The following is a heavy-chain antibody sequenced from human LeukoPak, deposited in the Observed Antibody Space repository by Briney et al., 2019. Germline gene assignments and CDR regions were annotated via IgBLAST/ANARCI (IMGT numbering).Heavy chain of an antibody. V-gene: IGHV3-21*01. CDR1: GFTFSSYS. D-gene: IGHD6-13*01. Sequence: GGSLRLSCAASGFTFSSYSMNWVRQAPGKGLEWVSSISSSSYIYYADSVKGRFTISRDNAKNSLYLQMNSLRAEDTAVYYCARAHGYSSSSFDYWGQGTLVTVSS. CDR3: ARAHGYSSSSFDY. CDR2: ISSSSYI. J-gene: IGHJ4*02.